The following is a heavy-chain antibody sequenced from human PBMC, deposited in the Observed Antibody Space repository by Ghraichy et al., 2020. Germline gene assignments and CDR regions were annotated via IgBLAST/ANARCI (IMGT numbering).Heavy chain of an antibody. D-gene: IGHD6-13*01. Sequence: GGSLRLSCAASGFTFEDYCIHWVRQAPGKGLEWVSIITANGGGTYYADSVKGRFTISRDNSKNSLYLHMNSLRTEDSALYYCAKPGETGAAGQNTWFDSWGQGVLVTVSS. CDR1: GFTFEDYC. J-gene: IGHJ5*01. CDR3: AKPGETGAAGQNTWFDS. CDR2: ITANGGGT. V-gene: IGHV3-43*02.